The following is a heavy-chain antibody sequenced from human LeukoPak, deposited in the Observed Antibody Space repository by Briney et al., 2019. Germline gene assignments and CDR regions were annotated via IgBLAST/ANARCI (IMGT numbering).Heavy chain of an antibody. J-gene: IGHJ4*02. CDR2: ISSSSSII. V-gene: IGHV3-48*04. D-gene: IGHD3-3*01. CDR3: ARTPYDFWSASFSYYFDC. Sequence: GGSLRLSCAASGFAFSSYSMNWVRQAPGKGLEWVSYISSSSSIIYYADSVKGRFTISRDNAKNSLFLQMNSLRAEDTAVYFCARTPYDFWSASFSYYFDCWGQGTLVTVSS. CDR1: GFAFSSYS.